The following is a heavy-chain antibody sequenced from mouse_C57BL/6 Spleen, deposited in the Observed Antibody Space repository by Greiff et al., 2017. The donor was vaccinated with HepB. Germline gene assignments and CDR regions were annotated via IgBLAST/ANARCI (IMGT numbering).Heavy chain of an antibody. CDR2: IYWDDDK. CDR1: GFSLSTSGMG. CDR3: AVYYDYDVAY. V-gene: IGHV8-12*01. Sequence: QVTLKVCGPGILQSSQTLSLTCSFSGFSLSTSGMGVSWIRQPSGKGLEWLAHIYWDDDKRYNPSLKSRLTISKDTSRNQVFLKITSVDTADTATYYCAVYYDYDVAYWGQGTLVTVSA. J-gene: IGHJ3*01. D-gene: IGHD2-4*01.